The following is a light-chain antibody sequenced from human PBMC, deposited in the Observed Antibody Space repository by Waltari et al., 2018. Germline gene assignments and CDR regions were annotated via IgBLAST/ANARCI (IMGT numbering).Light chain of an antibody. Sequence: DVQMTQSPSSLSASVGDVVTMTCRTSHSIGTSVHWYHQRPGQAPQLIISGATFLHTGFPPRFGGSGSGTDFTLTIASLQPEDFGTFFCQQSFTFPYTFGPGTKLEI. CDR3: QQSFTFPYT. CDR1: HSIGTS. J-gene: IGKJ2*01. V-gene: IGKV1-39*01. CDR2: GAT.